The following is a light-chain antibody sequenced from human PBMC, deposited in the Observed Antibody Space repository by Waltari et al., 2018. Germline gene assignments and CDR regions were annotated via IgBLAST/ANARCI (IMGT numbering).Light chain of an antibody. V-gene: IGLV6-57*01. CDR1: SGSIASNY. CDR2: EHN. J-gene: IGLJ2*01. CDR3: QSFDDNISVI. Sequence: NFMLTQPHSVSESPGKTVTISCTRSSGSIASNYEQWYQQRPGNSPTTLIYEHNQRPSGVPDRFSGSIDTSASSASLTISGLRTEDEADYYCQSFDDNISVIFGGGTKLTVL.